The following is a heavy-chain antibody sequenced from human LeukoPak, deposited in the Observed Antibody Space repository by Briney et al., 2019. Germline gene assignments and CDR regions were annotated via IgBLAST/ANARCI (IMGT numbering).Heavy chain of an antibody. Sequence: ASVKVSCKASGYIFATYGISWVRQAPGQGLEWMGWISGYDAKTDYAQNFQGRVTMTTDASTTTAYLELRSLRSDDTAVYYCARDRVAATGGVRWFDPWGQGTLVTVSS. CDR3: ARDRVAATGGVRWFDP. CDR1: GYIFATYG. J-gene: IGHJ5*02. CDR2: ISGYDAKT. V-gene: IGHV1-18*01. D-gene: IGHD5-12*01.